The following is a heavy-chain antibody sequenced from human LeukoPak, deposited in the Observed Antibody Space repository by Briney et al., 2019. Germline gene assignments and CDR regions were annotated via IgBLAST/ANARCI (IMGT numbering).Heavy chain of an antibody. CDR3: AKVGDMATIRGYFDY. CDR2: ISGSGGST. J-gene: IGHJ4*02. V-gene: IGHV3-23*01. D-gene: IGHD5-24*01. CDR1: GFTFSSYA. Sequence: AGGSLRLSCAASGFTFSSYAMSWVRQAPGKGLEWVSAISGSGGSTYYADSVKGRFTISRDNSKNTLYLQMNSLRAEDTAVYYCAKVGDMATIRGYFDYGGQGTLVTVSS.